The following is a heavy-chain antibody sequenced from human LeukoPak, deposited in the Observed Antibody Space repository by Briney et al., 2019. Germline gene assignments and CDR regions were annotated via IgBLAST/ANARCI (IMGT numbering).Heavy chain of an antibody. CDR3: ALAKERVVAGTLDY. D-gene: IGHD2-15*01. V-gene: IGHV3-23*01. J-gene: IGHJ4*02. CDR1: GSTFSDYY. Sequence: QPGGSLRLSCAASGSTFSDYYMSWIRQAPGKGLEWVSSINGSGHSTHYADSVKGRFTVSRVTSKSALYLQMNSLGADDTAVYFCALAKERVVAGTLDYWGQGTPVTVSS. CDR2: INGSGHST.